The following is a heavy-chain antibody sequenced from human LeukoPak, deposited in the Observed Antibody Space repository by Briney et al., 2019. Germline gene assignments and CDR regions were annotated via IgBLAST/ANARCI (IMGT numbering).Heavy chain of an antibody. J-gene: IGHJ5*02. CDR3: ARRGPYRDIVVVPAAARNWFDP. Sequence: SETLSLTCTVSGDSISSANYYWGWVRQPPGKGLEWIGSIYFSGSTYYNPSLKSRVTISVDTSKNQFSLKLSSVTAADTAVYYCARRGPYRDIVVVPAAARNWFDPWGQGTLVTVSS. V-gene: IGHV4-39*07. CDR1: GDSISSANYY. CDR2: IYFSGST. D-gene: IGHD2-2*01.